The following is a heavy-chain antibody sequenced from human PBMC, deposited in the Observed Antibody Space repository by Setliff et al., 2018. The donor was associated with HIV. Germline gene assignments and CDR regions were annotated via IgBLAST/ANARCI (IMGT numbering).Heavy chain of an antibody. V-gene: IGHV1-2*06. CDR3: ARDPAPTSSASYFQH. Sequence: ASVKVSCKASGYNFTGHYIHWVRQAPGQGLEWLGRIEPTNGGTKYAQQFQGRVTMTRDTSTSTVYMELSSLGSEETAVYYCARDPAPTSSASYFQHWGQGTPVTVSS. J-gene: IGHJ1*01. D-gene: IGHD6-6*01. CDR1: GYNFTGHY. CDR2: IEPTNGGT.